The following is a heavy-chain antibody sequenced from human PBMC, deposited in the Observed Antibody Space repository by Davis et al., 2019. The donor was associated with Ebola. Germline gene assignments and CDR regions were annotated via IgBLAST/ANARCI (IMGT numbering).Heavy chain of an antibody. CDR3: ARGYGSGSYYYYGMDV. D-gene: IGHD3-10*01. Sequence: HTGGSLRLSCAASGFTFSSYWMHWVRQASGKGLVWVSRINSDGSSTSYADSVKGRFTISRDNAKNTLYLQMNSLRAEDTAVYYCARGYGSGSYYYYGMDVWGQGTTVTVPS. CDR1: GFTFSSYW. J-gene: IGHJ6*02. V-gene: IGHV3-74*01. CDR2: INSDGSST.